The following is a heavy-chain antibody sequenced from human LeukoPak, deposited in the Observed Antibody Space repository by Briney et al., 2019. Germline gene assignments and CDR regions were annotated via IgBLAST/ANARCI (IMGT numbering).Heavy chain of an antibody. CDR3: AREGLRSFKWFDP. CDR2: IIPIFGIA. V-gene: IGHV1-69*04. J-gene: IGHJ5*02. D-gene: IGHD4-17*01. Sequence: SVKVSCKASGGTFSSCAISWVRQAPGQGLEWMGRIIPIFGIANYAQKFQGRVTITADKSTSTAYMELSSLRSEDTAVYYCAREGLRSFKWFDPWGQGTLVTVPS. CDR1: GGTFSSCA.